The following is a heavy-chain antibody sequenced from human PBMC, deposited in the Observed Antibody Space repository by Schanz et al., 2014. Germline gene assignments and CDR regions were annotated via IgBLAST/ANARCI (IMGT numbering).Heavy chain of an antibody. CDR3: AKKVPAYNPFDS. D-gene: IGHD1-1*01. CDR2: IGVDGTTT. Sequence: VQLVDSGGGLVKPGGSLRLSCLASGFAFSSYGMNWLRQAPGKGLEWVSVIGVDGTTTYYAESVKGRFTISRDNSKNTLYLQMDSLRAEDTAVYFCAKKVPAYNPFDSWGQGTLVTVSS. J-gene: IGHJ4*02. V-gene: IGHV3-23*04. CDR1: GFAFSSYG.